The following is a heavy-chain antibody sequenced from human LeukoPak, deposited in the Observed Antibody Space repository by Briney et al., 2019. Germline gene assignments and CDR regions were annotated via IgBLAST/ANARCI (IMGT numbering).Heavy chain of an antibody. D-gene: IGHD2-2*01. CDR3: ARDPERYLVVPAAGDY. J-gene: IGHJ4*02. CDR1: GFTFSSYA. Sequence: GGSLRLSCAASGFTFSSYAMHWVRQAPGKGLEYVSVISSNGSSTYYANSVKGRFTISRDNSKNTLYLQMNSLRAEDTAVYYCARDPERYLVVPAAGDYWGQGTLVTVSS. V-gene: IGHV3-64*01. CDR2: ISSNGSST.